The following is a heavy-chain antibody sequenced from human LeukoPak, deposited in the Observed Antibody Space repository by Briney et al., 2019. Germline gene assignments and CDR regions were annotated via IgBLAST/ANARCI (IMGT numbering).Heavy chain of an antibody. CDR2: IYYSGST. Sequence: PSETLSLTCTVSGGSISSYYWSWIRQPPGKGLEWIGYIYYSGSTNYNPSLKSRVTISVDTSKNQFSLKLSSVTAADTAVYYCARWRGGNEAFDIWGQGTMATVSS. V-gene: IGHV4-59*01. CDR1: GGSISSYY. D-gene: IGHD4-23*01. CDR3: ARWRGGNEAFDI. J-gene: IGHJ3*02.